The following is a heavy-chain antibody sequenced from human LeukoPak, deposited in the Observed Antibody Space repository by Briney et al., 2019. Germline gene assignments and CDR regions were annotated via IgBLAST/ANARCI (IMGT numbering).Heavy chain of an antibody. J-gene: IGHJ4*02. Sequence: ASVKVSCEASGYSFTTFAMNWVRQAPGQGLEWMGWINTNTGNPTYAQDFTGRFVFSLDTSVTTTFLEISSLKAEDTAIYYCARSSWIQQSSDFWGQGTLVTVSS. V-gene: IGHV7-4-1*02. CDR2: INTNTGNP. D-gene: IGHD5-18*01. CDR1: GYSFTTFA. CDR3: ARSSWIQQSSDF.